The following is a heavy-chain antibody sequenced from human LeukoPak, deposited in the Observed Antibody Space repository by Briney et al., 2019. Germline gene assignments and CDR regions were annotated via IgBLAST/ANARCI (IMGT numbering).Heavy chain of an antibody. CDR1: GGSISSYY. CDR2: IYYSGST. D-gene: IGHD6-19*01. CDR3: ARHLFRIAVAGLNWFDP. J-gene: IGHJ5*02. Sequence: SETLSLTCTVSGGSISSYYWSWIRQPPGKGLEWIGYIYYSGSTNYNPSLKSRVTISVDTSKNQFSLKLSSVTAPDTALNYCARHLFRIAVAGLNWFDPWGQGTLVTVSS. V-gene: IGHV4-59*08.